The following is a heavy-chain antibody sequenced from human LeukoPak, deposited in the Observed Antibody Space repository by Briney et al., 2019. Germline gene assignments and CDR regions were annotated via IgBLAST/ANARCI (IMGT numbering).Heavy chain of an antibody. CDR1: GYTFTSYG. CDR2: ISTYNGNT. J-gene: IGHJ3*02. D-gene: IGHD3-22*01. V-gene: IGHV1-18*01. Sequence: GASAKVSCKASGYTFTSYGISWVRQGPGQGLEWMGWISTYNGNTNYAQKLQGRVTMTTDTSTSTAYMELRSLRSDDTAVYYCARENYYDSSGYPTSAFDIWGQGTMVTVSS. CDR3: ARENYYDSSGYPTSAFDI.